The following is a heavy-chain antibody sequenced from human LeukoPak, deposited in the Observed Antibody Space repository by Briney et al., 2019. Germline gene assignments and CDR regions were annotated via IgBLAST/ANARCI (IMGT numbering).Heavy chain of an antibody. D-gene: IGHD2-21*02. Sequence: QAGGSLRLSCTASGFTFGDYAMSWFRQAPGKGLEWVGFIRSKAYGGTTEYAASVKGRFTISRDDSKSIAYLQMNSLKTEDTAVYYCTREGDSTFMPFDYWGQGTLVTVSS. J-gene: IGHJ4*02. CDR3: TREGDSTFMPFDY. CDR1: GFTFGDYA. V-gene: IGHV3-49*03. CDR2: IRSKAYGGTT.